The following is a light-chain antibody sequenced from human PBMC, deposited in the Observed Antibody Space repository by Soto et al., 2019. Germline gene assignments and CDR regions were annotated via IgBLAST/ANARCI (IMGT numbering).Light chain of an antibody. Sequence: QSVLTQPPSVSGAPGQRVTISCSGNSSNIGAGFDVHWYQQLPXAAPKLLIYASTNRPSGVPDRFSGSKSDTSASLAITGXQIDDEADYYXQSYDTGLTGHVLFGGGTKLTVL. CDR1: SSNIGAGFD. CDR3: QSYDTGLTGHVL. J-gene: IGLJ2*01. V-gene: IGLV1-40*01. CDR2: AST.